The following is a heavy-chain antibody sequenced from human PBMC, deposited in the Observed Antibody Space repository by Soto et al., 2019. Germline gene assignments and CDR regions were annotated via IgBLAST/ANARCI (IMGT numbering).Heavy chain of an antibody. D-gene: IGHD2-15*01. Sequence: EVQLVESGGGLVQPGGSLRLSCAASGFTFSSYSMNWVRQAPGKGLEWVSYISSSSSTIYYADSVKGRFTISRDNAKNSLYLQMNSLRAEDTAVHYCATGVVVMATIPYDYWGQGTLVTVSS. J-gene: IGHJ4*02. V-gene: IGHV3-48*01. CDR3: ATGVVVMATIPYDY. CDR2: ISSSSSTI. CDR1: GFTFSSYS.